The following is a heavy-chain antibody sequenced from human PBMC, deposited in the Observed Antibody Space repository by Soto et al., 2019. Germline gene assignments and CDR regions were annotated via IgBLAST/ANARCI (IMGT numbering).Heavy chain of an antibody. V-gene: IGHV1-24*01. D-gene: IGHD3-10*01. CDR1: GYTLTELS. CDR2: FDPEDGET. J-gene: IGHJ4*02. Sequence: GASVKVSCKVSGYTLTELSMHWVRQAPGKGLEWMGGFDPEDGETIYAQKFQGRVTMTEDTSTDTAYMELSSLRSEDTAVYYCATPKVSVNPHRFVSYYFDYRGQGTLVTVSS. CDR3: ATPKVSVNPHRFVSYYFDY.